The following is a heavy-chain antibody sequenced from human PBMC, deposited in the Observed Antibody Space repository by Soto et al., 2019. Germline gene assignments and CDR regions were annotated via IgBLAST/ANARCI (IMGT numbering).Heavy chain of an antibody. CDR1: GYTFTSYY. D-gene: IGHD3-3*01. J-gene: IGHJ4*02. CDR2: INPSGGST. CDR3: QFLFWSGYYYFDY. V-gene: IGHV1-46*01. Sequence: ASVKVSCKASGYTFTSYYMHWVRQAPGQGLEWMGIINPSGGSTSYAQKFQGRVTMTRDTSTSTVYMELSSLRSEDTAVYYCQFLFWSGYYYFDYWGQGTLVTVSS.